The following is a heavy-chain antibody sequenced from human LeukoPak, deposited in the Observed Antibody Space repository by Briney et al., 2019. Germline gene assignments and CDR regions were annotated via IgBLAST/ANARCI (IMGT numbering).Heavy chain of an antibody. J-gene: IGHJ5*02. Sequence: GGSLRLSCTASGFTVSSNFMSWVRQAPGKGLECVSVIYGGDSTYYADSVKGRFTISRDTSKNTLYLQMNNLRAEDTAIYYCAKDDPPPPYCASANCQAGWFDPWGQGTLVTVSS. CDR3: AKDDPPPPYCASANCQAGWFDP. V-gene: IGHV3-53*01. D-gene: IGHD2-2*01. CDR2: IYGGDST. CDR1: GFTVSSNF.